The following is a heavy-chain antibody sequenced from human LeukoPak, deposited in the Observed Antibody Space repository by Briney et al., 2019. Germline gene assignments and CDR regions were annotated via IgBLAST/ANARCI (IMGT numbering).Heavy chain of an antibody. D-gene: IGHD3-16*01. CDR1: GVSISSFQ. J-gene: IGHJ4*02. CDR2: IYYSGNT. CDR3: ARGAGGAMPY. Sequence: PSEPLSLTCTVSGVSISSFQWSWLRQPPGKRLEWIGYIYYSGNTNYNPSLKSRVTISVDTSKNQFSLKLSSVTAADTAVYYCARGAGGAMPYWGQGTLVTVSS. V-gene: IGHV4-59*01.